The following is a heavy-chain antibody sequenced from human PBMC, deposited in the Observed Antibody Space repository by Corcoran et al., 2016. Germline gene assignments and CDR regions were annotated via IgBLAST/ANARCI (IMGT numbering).Heavy chain of an antibody. D-gene: IGHD2-15*01. CDR3: ARLNPVVVAATGGWFDP. V-gene: IGHV1-18*01. CDR2: ISAYNGNT. CDR1: GYTFTSYG. J-gene: IGHJ5*02. Sequence: QVQLVQSGAEVKKPGASVKVSCKASGYTFTSYGISCVRQAPGQGLEWMGWISAYNGNTNYAQKLQGRVTMTTDTSTSTAYMELRSLRSDDTAVYYCARLNPVVVAATGGWFDPWGQGTLVTVSS.